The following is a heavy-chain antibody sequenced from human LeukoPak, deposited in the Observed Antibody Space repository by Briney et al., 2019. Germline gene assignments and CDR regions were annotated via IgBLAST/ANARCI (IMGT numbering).Heavy chain of an antibody. D-gene: IGHD5-18*01. CDR3: AKGPVYSYGFDWFDP. CDR1: GFTFSDYY. V-gene: IGHV3-11*04. CDR2: ITNSGSTT. Sequence: GGSLRLSCVASGFTFSDYYMSWIRQAPGKGLEWISYITNSGSTTFYADSVKGRFTISRDNSKNTLYLQMNSLRAEDTAVYYCAKGPVYSYGFDWFDPWGQGTLVTVSS. J-gene: IGHJ5*02.